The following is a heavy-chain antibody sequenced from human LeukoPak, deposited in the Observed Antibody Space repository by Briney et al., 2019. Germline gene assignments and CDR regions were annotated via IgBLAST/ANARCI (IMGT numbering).Heavy chain of an antibody. D-gene: IGHD1-26*01. V-gene: IGHV5-51*01. CDR3: ARRGGSYLYYFDY. J-gene: IGHJ4*02. Sequence: GETLKISCKGSGYTFSSYWIGWVRQMPGKGLEWMGIIYPGDSDTRYSPSFQGQVTISADKSISTAYLQWSSLKASDTAMYYCARRGGSYLYYFDYWGQGTLVTVSS. CDR2: IYPGDSDT. CDR1: GYTFSSYW.